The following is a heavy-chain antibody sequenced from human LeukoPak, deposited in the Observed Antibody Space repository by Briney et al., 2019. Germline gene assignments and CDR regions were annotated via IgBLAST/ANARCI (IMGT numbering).Heavy chain of an antibody. V-gene: IGHV3-48*03. D-gene: IGHD3-3*01. CDR2: ISPSGSTT. J-gene: IGHJ4*02. CDR3: ATDKYYDF. Sequence: GGSLRLSCTASEFAFRNYEINWVRQAPGKGLEWVSYISPSGSTTYYSDSVKGRFTISGDNAKNSVYVQMNSLRAEDTAVYYCATDKYYDFWGQGTLVTVSS. CDR1: EFAFRNYE.